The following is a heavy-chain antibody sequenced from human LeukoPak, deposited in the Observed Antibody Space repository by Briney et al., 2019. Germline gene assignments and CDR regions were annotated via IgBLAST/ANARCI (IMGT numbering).Heavy chain of an antibody. CDR2: IYPGDSDT. D-gene: IGHD3-10*01. J-gene: IGHJ4*02. CDR1: GYSFTNYW. CDR3: ARRGEDYYFDY. Sequence: GESLKISCKGSGYSFTNYWIGWVRPMPGKGLEWMGIIYPGDSDTRYSPSFQGQVTISADKSINTAYLQWSSLKASDTAMYYCARRGEDYYFDYWGQGTLVTVSS. V-gene: IGHV5-51*01.